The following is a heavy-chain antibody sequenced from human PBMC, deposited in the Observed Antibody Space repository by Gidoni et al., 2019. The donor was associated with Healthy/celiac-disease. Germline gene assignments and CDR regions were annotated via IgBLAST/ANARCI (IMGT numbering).Heavy chain of an antibody. CDR3: VKSIVATIPPYYFDY. CDR1: GFTFSGYA. Sequence: EVQLVESGGGLVQPGGPLRLSCYASGFTFSGYAMHWVRQAPGKGLEYVSAISSNGGSTYYADSVKGRFTISRDNSKNTLYLQMSSLRAEDTAVYYCVKSIVATIPPYYFDYWGQGTLVTVSS. J-gene: IGHJ4*02. CDR2: ISSNGGST. D-gene: IGHD5-12*01. V-gene: IGHV3-64D*06.